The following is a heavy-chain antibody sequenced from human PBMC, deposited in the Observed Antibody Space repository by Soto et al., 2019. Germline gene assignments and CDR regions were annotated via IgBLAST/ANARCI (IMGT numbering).Heavy chain of an antibody. CDR2: VSFSGNSP. V-gene: IGHV3-23*01. CDR3: AKRRESGGDAGPYYFDY. Sequence: EVQLLESGGGLVQPGGSLRLSCAASGFTFSNYALTWVRQIPGKGLEWVSSVSFSGNSPYYADSVKGRFTISRDNSKNTLYLQLTALRAGDTAVYYCAKRRESGGDAGPYYFDYWGQGTLVTVSS. D-gene: IGHD2-21*01. CDR1: GFTFSNYA. J-gene: IGHJ4*02.